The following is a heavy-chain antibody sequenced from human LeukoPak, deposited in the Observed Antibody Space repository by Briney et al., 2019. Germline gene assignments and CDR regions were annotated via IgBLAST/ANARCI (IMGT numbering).Heavy chain of an antibody. J-gene: IGHJ4*02. CDR1: GYSFTTYW. CDR2: IYPGDSDT. CDR3: TSGSIWPRTRNFYY. D-gene: IGHD6-13*01. V-gene: IGHV5-51*01. Sequence: GESLKISCKASGYSFTTYWIGWVRQMPGKGLEWMGIIYPGDSDTRYSPSFQGQVTISADKSISTAYLQWSSVKASDTAMYYCTSGSIWPRTRNFYYWGQGTLVTVSS.